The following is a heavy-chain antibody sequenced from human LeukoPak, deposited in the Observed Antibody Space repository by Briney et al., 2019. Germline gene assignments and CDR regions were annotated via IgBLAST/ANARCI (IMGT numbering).Heavy chain of an antibody. CDR2: INPYNDKI. CDR3: ARDMIAVPPGWFDP. D-gene: IGHD3-22*01. J-gene: IGHJ5*02. CDR1: GYTFSTFV. Sequence: ASVKVSCKTSGYTFSTFVINWLRQAPGQGLEWMGWINPYNDKIKFAEKFQGRVTVTTDASTSTGYMELRSLRSDDSAVYYCARDMIAVPPGWFDPWGQGTLVTVSS. V-gene: IGHV1-18*04.